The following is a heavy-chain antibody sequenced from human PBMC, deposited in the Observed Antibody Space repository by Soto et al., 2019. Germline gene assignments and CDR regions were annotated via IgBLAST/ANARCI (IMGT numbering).Heavy chain of an antibody. Sequence: QVQLQESGPGLVKPSGTLSLTCAVSGDSISSDKWWSWVRQPPGKGLEWIGEIHHSGRTNYNPSLKSRVTILVEKSKNQVSLELCSMTAAYTAVYYCARGGDWQFDYWGQGTLVTVSS. D-gene: IGHD2-21*02. CDR3: ARGGDWQFDY. CDR1: GDSISSDKW. CDR2: IHHSGRT. V-gene: IGHV4-4*02. J-gene: IGHJ4*02.